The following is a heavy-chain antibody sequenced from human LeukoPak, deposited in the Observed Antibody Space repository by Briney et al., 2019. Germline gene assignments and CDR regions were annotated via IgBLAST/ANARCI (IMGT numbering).Heavy chain of an antibody. Sequence: ASVKVSCKASGYTFTGCYMHWVRQAPGQGLEWMGWINPNGGGTNYAQKFQGRVTMTRDTSISTAYMELSRLRSDDTAVYYCARATFIAAAGPDYWGQGTLVTVSS. J-gene: IGHJ4*02. V-gene: IGHV1-2*02. CDR3: ARATFIAAAGPDY. D-gene: IGHD6-13*01. CDR2: INPNGGGT. CDR1: GYTFTGCY.